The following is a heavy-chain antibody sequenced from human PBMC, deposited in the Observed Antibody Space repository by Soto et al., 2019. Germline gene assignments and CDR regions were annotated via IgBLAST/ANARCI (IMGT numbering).Heavy chain of an antibody. CDR1: GFIFSTYA. V-gene: IGHV3-23*01. CDR3: AHPRGYGVFDAVDI. Sequence: GGSLRLSCTASGFIFSTYAMNWVRQAPGKGLEWVSAISNSGDSAYYAESVRGRFTISRDNSINTLYLQMRSLRPEDTAVYYCAHPRGYGVFDAVDIWGQGTMVTVSS. D-gene: IGHD4-17*01. J-gene: IGHJ3*02. CDR2: ISNSGDSA.